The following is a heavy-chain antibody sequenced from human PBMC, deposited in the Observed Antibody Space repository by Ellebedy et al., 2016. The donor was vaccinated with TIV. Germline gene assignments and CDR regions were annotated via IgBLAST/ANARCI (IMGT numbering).Heavy chain of an antibody. J-gene: IGHJ4*02. CDR2: ISSSSSYT. Sequence: PGGSLRLSCAASGFTFSDYYMSWIRQAPGKGLEWVSYISSSSSYTNYADSVKGRFTISRDNAKNSLYLQMNSLRAEDTAVYYCARAGGGYRGYYFDYWGQGTLVTVSS. CDR1: GFTFSDYY. D-gene: IGHD5-24*01. V-gene: IGHV3-11*06. CDR3: ARAGGGYRGYYFDY.